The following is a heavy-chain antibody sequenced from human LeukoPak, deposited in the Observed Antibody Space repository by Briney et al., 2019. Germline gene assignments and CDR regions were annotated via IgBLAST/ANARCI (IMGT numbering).Heavy chain of an antibody. V-gene: IGHV4-34*01. D-gene: IGHD3-16*01. CDR3: ARGPRTYYFDY. Sequence: SETLSLTCAVYGGSFGGYYWSWIRQPPGKGLEWIGEINHSGSTNYNPSLKSRVTISVDTSKNQFSLELSSVTAADTAVYYCARGPRTYYFDYWGQGTLVTVSS. CDR1: GGSFGGYY. CDR2: INHSGST. J-gene: IGHJ4*02.